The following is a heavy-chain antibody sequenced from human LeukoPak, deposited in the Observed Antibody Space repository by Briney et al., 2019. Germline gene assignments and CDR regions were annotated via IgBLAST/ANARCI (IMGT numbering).Heavy chain of an antibody. D-gene: IGHD3-22*01. CDR2: IIPIFGTA. CDR3: ARGGSGYLGAFDI. J-gene: IGHJ3*02. V-gene: IGHV1-69*01. CDR1: GGTFSSYA. Sequence: GSSVKVSCKASGGTFSSYAISWVRQAPGQGLEWMGGIIPIFGTANYARKFQGRVTITADESTSTAYMELSSLRSEDTAVYYCARGGSGYLGAFDIWGQGTMVTVSS.